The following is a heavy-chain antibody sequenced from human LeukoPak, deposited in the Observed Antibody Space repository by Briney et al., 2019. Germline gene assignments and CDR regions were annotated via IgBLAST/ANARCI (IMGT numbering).Heavy chain of an antibody. J-gene: IGHJ4*02. D-gene: IGHD7-27*01. CDR2: IYFSGST. CDR1: GGSISSYY. CDR3: ARGWGYFDY. V-gene: IGHV4-59*01. Sequence: SETLSLTCTVSGGSISSYYWSWIRQPPGKGLEWIGYIYFSGSTNYNPSLKSRVTISVDTSKNQFSLKLSSVTAADTAVYYCARGWGYFDYWGQGSLVTVSS.